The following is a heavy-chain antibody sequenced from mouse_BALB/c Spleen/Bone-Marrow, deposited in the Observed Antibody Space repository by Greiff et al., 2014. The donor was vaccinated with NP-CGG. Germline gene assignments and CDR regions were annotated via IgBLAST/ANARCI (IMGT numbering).Heavy chain of an antibody. CDR2: INPSTGYT. CDR3: ARSYGKNVDY. Sequence: QVQLQQSGAELAKPGAPVKMPCKASGYTFTSYWMHWVKQRPGQGLEWIGNINPSTGYTEYNQKFKDKATLTADKSSSTAYMQLNSLTSEDSAVYYCARSYGKNVDYWGQGTTLTVSS. CDR1: GYTFTSYW. J-gene: IGHJ2*01. D-gene: IGHD2-1*01. V-gene: IGHV1-7*01.